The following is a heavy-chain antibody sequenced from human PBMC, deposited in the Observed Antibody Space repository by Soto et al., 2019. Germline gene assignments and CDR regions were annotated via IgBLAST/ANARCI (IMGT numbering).Heavy chain of an antibody. CDR2: ITTNSGTL. Sequence: EVKLVESGGGLVQPEGSLRLSCAASGFTFSTYKMIWVRQAPGKGLEWVSYITTNSGTLYYADSVQGRFTISRDNAQNSLFLQMHSLRDDDTAVYYCARVGSVGQNYGGFDYWGQGTLVAVSS. CDR1: GFTFSTYK. D-gene: IGHD3-10*01. CDR3: ARVGSVGQNYGGFDY. V-gene: IGHV3-48*02. J-gene: IGHJ4*02.